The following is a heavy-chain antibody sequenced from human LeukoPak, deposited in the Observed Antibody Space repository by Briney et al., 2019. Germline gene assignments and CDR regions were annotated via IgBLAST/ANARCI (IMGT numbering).Heavy chain of an antibody. J-gene: IGHJ3*02. CDR1: GGSISSGSYY. V-gene: IGHV4-39*01. CDR2: IYYSGST. CDR3: ASRSLDSSFDI. Sequence: TSETLSLTCTVSGGSISSGSYYWGWIRQPPGKGLEWIGSIYYSGSTYYNPSLKSRVTISVDTSKNQFSLKLRFVTAADTAVYYCASRSLDSSFDIWGQGTMVTVSS.